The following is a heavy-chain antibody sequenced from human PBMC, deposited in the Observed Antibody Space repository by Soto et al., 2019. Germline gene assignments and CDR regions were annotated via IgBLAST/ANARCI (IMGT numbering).Heavy chain of an antibody. V-gene: IGHV3-74*02. Sequence: EVQLPESGGGLVQPGGSLRLSCAASGFTFSSYWMHWVRQAPGKGLVWVSRINSDGSSTSYADSVKGRFTISRDNAKNTLYLQMNSLRAEDTAVYYCARGPYSSGWYYFDYWGQGTLVTVSS. J-gene: IGHJ4*02. D-gene: IGHD6-19*01. CDR1: GFTFSSYW. CDR2: INSDGSST. CDR3: ARGPYSSGWYYFDY.